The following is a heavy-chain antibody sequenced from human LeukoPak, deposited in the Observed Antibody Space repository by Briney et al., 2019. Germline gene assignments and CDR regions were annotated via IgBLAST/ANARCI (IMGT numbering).Heavy chain of an antibody. J-gene: IGHJ4*02. Sequence: PGGSLRLSCAASGFTFSNAWMSWVRQAPGKGLEWVGRIKSKTDGGTTDYAAPVKGRFTISRDDSKNTLYLQMNSLKTEDTAVYYCTTDRSVRDTAMVTDLDYWGQGTLVTVSS. CDR3: TTDRSVRDTAMVTDLDY. D-gene: IGHD5-18*01. V-gene: IGHV3-15*01. CDR2: IKSKTDGGTT. CDR1: GFTFSNAW.